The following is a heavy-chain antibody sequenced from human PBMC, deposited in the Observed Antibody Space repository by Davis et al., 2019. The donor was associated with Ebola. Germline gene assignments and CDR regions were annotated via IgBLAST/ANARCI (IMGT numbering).Heavy chain of an antibody. Sequence: GESLKISCAASGFTFSSYAMSWVRQAPGKGLEWVSAISGSGGSTYYADSVKGRFTISRDNSKNTLYLQMNSLRAEDTAVYYCARDLLLPSYYYYGMDVWGKGTTVTVSS. CDR1: GFTFSSYA. CDR2: ISGSGGST. D-gene: IGHD2-15*01. V-gene: IGHV3-23*01. J-gene: IGHJ6*04. CDR3: ARDLLLPSYYYYGMDV.